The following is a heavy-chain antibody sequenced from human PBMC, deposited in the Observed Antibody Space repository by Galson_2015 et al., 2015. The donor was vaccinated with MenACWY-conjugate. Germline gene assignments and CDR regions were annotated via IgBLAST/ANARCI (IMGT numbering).Heavy chain of an antibody. J-gene: IGHJ4*02. Sequence: SLRLSCAASQFTFSNYWMSWVRQAPGQGLEWVANIKPDGSGKRYVDSVKGRFTISRANAKNSLYLQMSSLRAEDTAVYYCARGCTGCYTRNYFDYWGQGTLVTVSS. CDR3: ARGCTGCYTRNYFDY. CDR1: QFTFSNYW. CDR2: IKPDGSGK. D-gene: IGHD3/OR15-3a*01. V-gene: IGHV3-7*03.